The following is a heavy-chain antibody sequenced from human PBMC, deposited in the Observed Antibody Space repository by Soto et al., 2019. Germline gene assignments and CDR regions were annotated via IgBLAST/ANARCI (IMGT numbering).Heavy chain of an antibody. CDR1: GCTFSSYS. CDR3: APAGGTSAFDI. D-gene: IGHD2-2*01. V-gene: IGHV3-21*01. CDR2: ISSSSSYI. J-gene: IGHJ3*02. Sequence: GGSLRLSCAASGCTFSSYSMNWVRQAPGKGLEWVSSISSSSSYIYYADSVKGLFTISRDNAKNSLYLQMNSLRSEHTTVYYFAPAGGTSAFDIWGQGTMDTVS.